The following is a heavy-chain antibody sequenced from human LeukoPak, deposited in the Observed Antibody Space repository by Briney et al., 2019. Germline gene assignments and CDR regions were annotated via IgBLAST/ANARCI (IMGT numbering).Heavy chain of an antibody. CDR1: GYTLTELS. V-gene: IGHV1-24*01. D-gene: IGHD4-17*01. Sequence: ASVKVSCKVSGYTLTELSMHWVRQAPGKGLEWMGGFDPEDGETIYAQRFQGRVTMTEDTSTDTAYMELSSLRSEDTAVYYCATTFGDFMYYFDYWGQGTLVTVSS. CDR2: FDPEDGET. J-gene: IGHJ4*02. CDR3: ATTFGDFMYYFDY.